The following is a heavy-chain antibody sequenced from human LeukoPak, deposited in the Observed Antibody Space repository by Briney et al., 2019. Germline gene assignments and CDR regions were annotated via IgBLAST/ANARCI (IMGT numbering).Heavy chain of an antibody. CDR2: IYSGGST. Sequence: PGGSLRLSCAASGFTFSDYYMNWIRQAPGKGLEWVSVIYSGGSTYYADSVKGRFTISRDNSKNTLYLQMNSLRAEDTAVYYCARDRDYGMDVWGQGTTVTVSS. D-gene: IGHD3-10*01. V-gene: IGHV3-66*01. CDR1: GFTFSDYY. CDR3: ARDRDYGMDV. J-gene: IGHJ6*02.